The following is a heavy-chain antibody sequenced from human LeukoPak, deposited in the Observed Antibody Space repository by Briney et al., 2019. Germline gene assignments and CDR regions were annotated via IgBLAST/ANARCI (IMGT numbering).Heavy chain of an antibody. CDR1: GFTFSSYS. J-gene: IGHJ3*02. V-gene: IGHV3-21*01. Sequence: PGGSLRLSCAASGFTFSSYSMNWVRQAPGKGLEWVSSISSSSSYIYYTDSLKGRFTISRDNAKSSLYLQMNSLRAEDTAVYYCANNYYGSGSYAFDIWGQGTMVTVSS. CDR3: ANNYYGSGSYAFDI. CDR2: ISSSSSYI. D-gene: IGHD3-10*01.